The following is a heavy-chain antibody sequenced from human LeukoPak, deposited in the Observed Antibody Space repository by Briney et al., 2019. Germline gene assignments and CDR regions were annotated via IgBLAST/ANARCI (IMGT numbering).Heavy chain of an antibody. V-gene: IGHV3-74*01. D-gene: IGHD5-12*01. Sequence: PGGSLRLSCAASGFTFSNYWMHWVRQAPGKGLVWVSRINSDGINTSYADSVKGRFTISRDNAKNTLNLQMNSLRAEDTAVYYCARAPSGYAYYFDSWGQGTLVTVSS. CDR2: INSDGINT. J-gene: IGHJ4*02. CDR3: ARAPSGYAYYFDS. CDR1: GFTFSNYW.